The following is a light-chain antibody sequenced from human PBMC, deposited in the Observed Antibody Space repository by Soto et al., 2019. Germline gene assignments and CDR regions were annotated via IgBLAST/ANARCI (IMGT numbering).Light chain of an antibody. V-gene: IGLV2-14*01. J-gene: IGLJ1*01. CDR1: SSDIGDYNY. CDR3: TSYTNINTRACV. Sequence: QSALTQPASVSGSPGQSITISCTGTSSDIGDYNYVSWYQQHPGKAPKLMIYGISNRPSGVSNRFSGSKSGNTASLTISGLQAEDEADYYCTSYTNINTRACVFGTGTKLTVL. CDR2: GIS.